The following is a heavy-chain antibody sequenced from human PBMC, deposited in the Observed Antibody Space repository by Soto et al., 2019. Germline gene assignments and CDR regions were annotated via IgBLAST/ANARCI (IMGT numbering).Heavy chain of an antibody. Sequence: EVQLVESGGGLVKPGGSLRLSCAASGFTFSSYSMNWVRQAPGKGLEWVSSISSSSSYIYYADSVKGRFTISRDNAKNSLYLQMNSLRAEDTAVYYCASLGDIAAAGSFDYWGQGTLVTVSS. CDR2: ISSSSSYI. CDR1: GFTFSSYS. D-gene: IGHD6-13*01. V-gene: IGHV3-21*01. CDR3: ASLGDIAAAGSFDY. J-gene: IGHJ4*02.